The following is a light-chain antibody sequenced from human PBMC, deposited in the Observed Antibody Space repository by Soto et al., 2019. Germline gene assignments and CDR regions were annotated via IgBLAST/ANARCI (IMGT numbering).Light chain of an antibody. J-gene: IGKJ4*01. CDR2: DAS. CDR1: QSISTN. CDR3: QQYNNWPPLT. V-gene: IGKV3-15*01. Sequence: EVLMTQSPATVSVSPGERATLSCRASQSISTNVAWYQQKPGQALRLLIYDASTRATGISARFSGSGSGTEFTLTISSLQSEDFAIYYCQQYNNWPPLTFGGGNKVEI.